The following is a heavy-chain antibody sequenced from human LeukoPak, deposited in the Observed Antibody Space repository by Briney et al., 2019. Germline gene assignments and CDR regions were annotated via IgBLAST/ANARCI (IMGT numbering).Heavy chain of an antibody. CDR1: GFTFSSYG. Sequence: ARSLRLSCAASGFTFSSYGMHWVRQAPGKGLEWVAVISYDGSNKYYADSVKGRFTISRDNSKNTLYLQMNSLRAEDTAVYYCAKEYSSSWYPGMDVWGQGTTVTVSS. CDR2: ISYDGSNK. D-gene: IGHD6-13*01. V-gene: IGHV3-30*18. CDR3: AKEYSSSWYPGMDV. J-gene: IGHJ6*02.